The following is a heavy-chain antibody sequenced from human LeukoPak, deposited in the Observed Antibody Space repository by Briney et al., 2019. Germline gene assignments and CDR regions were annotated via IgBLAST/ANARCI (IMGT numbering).Heavy chain of an antibody. J-gene: IGHJ4*02. CDR2: GST. D-gene: IGHD2-15*01. CDR1: GASIGSYY. V-gene: IGHV4-59*01. Sequence: SETLSLTCSVSGASIGSYYWSWFRQPPGKGLEWIGGSTNYNPSLKSRVTISVDTSKNQFSLKLTSVTAADTAVYYCATYSSLSLQPQYWGQGTLVTVSS. CDR3: ATYSSLSLQPQY.